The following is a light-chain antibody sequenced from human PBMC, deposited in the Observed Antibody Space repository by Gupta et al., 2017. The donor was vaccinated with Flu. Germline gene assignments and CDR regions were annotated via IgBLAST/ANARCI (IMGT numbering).Light chain of an antibody. V-gene: IGKV2-24*01. CDR2: QMS. CDR3: MQHTKVPYT. Sequence: ISCRSSRRPVYTGRDTCLGWLQQRPGQAPRLLMYQMSNRFYGVPDRFSGSGSGTDFTLNISRVEAEDVGIYYCMQHTKVPYTFGQGTKLEI. CDR1: RRPVYTGRDTC. J-gene: IGKJ2*01.